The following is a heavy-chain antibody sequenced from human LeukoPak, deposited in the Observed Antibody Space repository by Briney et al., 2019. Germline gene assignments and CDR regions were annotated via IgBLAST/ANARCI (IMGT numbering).Heavy chain of an antibody. J-gene: IGHJ3*02. CDR2: ISSSGSYT. Sequence: PGGSLRLSCAASGFTFSSYSMNWVRQAPGKGLEWVSYISSSGSYTHYADSMRGRFTISRDNAKNSLYLQMNSLRAEDTAVYYCARVLDHSDSSVWAFDIWGQGAMVTVSS. V-gene: IGHV3-21*06. D-gene: IGHD3-22*01. CDR3: ARVLDHSDSSVWAFDI. CDR1: GFTFSSYS.